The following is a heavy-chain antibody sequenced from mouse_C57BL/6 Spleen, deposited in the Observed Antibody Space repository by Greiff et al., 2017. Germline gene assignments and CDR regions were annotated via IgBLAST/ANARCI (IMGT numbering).Heavy chain of an antibody. Sequence: QVQLQQSGAELARPGASVKLSCKASGYTFTSYGISWVKQRTGQGLGWVGTIYPRSGNTYYNEKVKGKATLTGDKAYSTAYMELRSLTSEDSAVYFCARSVYDGGQDWYFDVWGTGTTVTVSS. CDR3: ARSVYDGGQDWYFDV. CDR1: GYTFTSYG. D-gene: IGHD1-1*01. CDR2: IYPRSGNT. V-gene: IGHV1-81*01. J-gene: IGHJ1*03.